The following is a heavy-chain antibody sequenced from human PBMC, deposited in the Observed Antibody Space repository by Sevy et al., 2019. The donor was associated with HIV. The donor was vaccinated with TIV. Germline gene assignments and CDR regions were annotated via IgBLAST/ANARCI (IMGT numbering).Heavy chain of an antibody. D-gene: IGHD1-26*01. CDR1: GFTFSNYA. CDR3: AKDLRGTDLDPQFYFHY. Sequence: GGSLRLSCAASGFTFSNYAMSWVRQAPGKGLEWVSTISGNADNTYYADSVKGRFIISRDNSKNTLYLQMNSLRADDTAVYYCAKDLRGTDLDPQFYFHYWGQGTLVTVSS. CDR2: ISGNADNT. V-gene: IGHV3-23*01. J-gene: IGHJ4*02.